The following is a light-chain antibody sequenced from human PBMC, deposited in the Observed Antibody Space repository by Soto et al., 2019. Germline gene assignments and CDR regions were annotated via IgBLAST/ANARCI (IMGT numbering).Light chain of an antibody. CDR3: QQFGGSYT. J-gene: IGKJ2*01. CDR2: GAS. CDR1: QSVSST. Sequence: EIVLTQSPGTLSLSPGERATLSCRASQSVSSTLAWYQHKPGQSPRLLISGASIRATGIPDRFSGSGSGTDFTLTIRRLEFEDFALYYYQQFGGSYTFGQGTKLEMK. V-gene: IGKV3-20*01.